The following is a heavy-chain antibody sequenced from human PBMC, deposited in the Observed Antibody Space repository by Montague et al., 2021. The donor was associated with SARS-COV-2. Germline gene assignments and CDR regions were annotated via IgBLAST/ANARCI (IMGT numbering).Heavy chain of an antibody. CDR2: VYDSGST. J-gene: IGHJ5*02. CDR3: ARHWPYLAAAGYVWSDP. Sequence: SETLSLTCTVSGGSINNYYWSWIRQSPDKGLEWIGYVYDSGSTNYNPSLKSRVTISIDTSKSQFSLKLSSVTAADTAVYYCARHWPYLAAAGYVWSDPWGQGTLVIVSS. D-gene: IGHD6-13*01. V-gene: IGHV4-59*08. CDR1: GGSINNYY.